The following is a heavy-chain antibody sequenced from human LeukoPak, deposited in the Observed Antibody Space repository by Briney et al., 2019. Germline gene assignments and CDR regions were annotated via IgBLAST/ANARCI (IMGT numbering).Heavy chain of an antibody. CDR2: IYYSGST. D-gene: IGHD3/OR15-3a*01. CDR1: GGSISSSSYY. V-gene: IGHV4-39*07. Sequence: SETLSLTCTVSGGSISSSSYYWGWIRQPPGKGLEWIGSIYYSGSTYYNPSLKSRVTISVDTSKNQFSLKLSSVTAADTAVYYCARDWTRDYGMDVWGQGTTVTVSS. J-gene: IGHJ6*02. CDR3: ARDWTRDYGMDV.